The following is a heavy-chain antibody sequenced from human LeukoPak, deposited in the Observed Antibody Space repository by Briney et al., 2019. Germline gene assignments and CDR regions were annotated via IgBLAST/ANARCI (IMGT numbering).Heavy chain of an antibody. J-gene: IGHJ5*02. CDR2: INKDGSST. CDR1: GFTLSVYW. V-gene: IGHV3-74*01. CDR3: VRGIEVAGTFSWFDP. D-gene: IGHD6-19*01. Sequence: GGSLRLSCAASGFTLSVYWMHWVRQAPGKGLVWLSRINKDGSSTTYADSVKGRFTISRDNAKNTLYLQMNSLRAEDTAIHYCVRGIEVAGTFSWFDPWGQGTLVTVSS.